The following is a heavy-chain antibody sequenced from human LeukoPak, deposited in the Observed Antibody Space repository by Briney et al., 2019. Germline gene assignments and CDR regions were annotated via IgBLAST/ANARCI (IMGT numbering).Heavy chain of an antibody. Sequence: GGSLRLSCAASGFTLSSYNMNWVRQAPGKGLEWVSHISGSSNTIYHADSVKGRFTISRDNAKNSLYLHMNGLRAEDTAVYFCARDGGGEFDYWGQGTLVTVSS. CDR3: ARDGGGEFDY. J-gene: IGHJ4*02. CDR2: ISGSSNTI. CDR1: GFTLSSYN. V-gene: IGHV3-48*01. D-gene: IGHD3-16*01.